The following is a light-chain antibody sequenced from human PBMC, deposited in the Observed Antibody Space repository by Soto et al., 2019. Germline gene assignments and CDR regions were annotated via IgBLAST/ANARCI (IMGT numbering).Light chain of an antibody. CDR1: QSISSW. CDR3: QQYNSYPWT. J-gene: IGKJ1*01. CDR2: KAS. Sequence: IQMTHSPSPLSASVGDKVTITFRASQSISSWLAWYQQKPGKAPKLLIYKASSLESGVPSRFSGSGSGTEFTLTISSLQPDDFATYYCQQYNSYPWTFGQGTKVDIK. V-gene: IGKV1-5*03.